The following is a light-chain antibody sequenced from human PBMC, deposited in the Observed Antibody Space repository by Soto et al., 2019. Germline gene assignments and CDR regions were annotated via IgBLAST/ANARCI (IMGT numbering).Light chain of an antibody. CDR3: QHYNSYSEA. J-gene: IGKJ1*01. CDR2: KAS. Sequence: DIQMTESPSTPFGSVGDRVIITWRASQTISGWLAWYQQKPGKAPKLLIYKASTLKSGVPSRFSGSGSGTEFTLTISSLQHDDFATYYGQHYNSYSEAFSQGTKVDIK. CDR1: QTISGW. V-gene: IGKV1-5*03.